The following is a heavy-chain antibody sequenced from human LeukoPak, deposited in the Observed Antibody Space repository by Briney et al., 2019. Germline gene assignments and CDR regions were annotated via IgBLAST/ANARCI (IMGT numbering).Heavy chain of an antibody. J-gene: IGHJ4*02. CDR3: ARDRNWGCDD. V-gene: IGHV1-46*01. CDR2: INPSGGST. D-gene: IGHD7-27*01. CDR1: GYTFTSYY. Sequence: ASVRVSCKASGYTFTSYYIHWVRQAPGQGLEWMGIINPSGGSTNYAQNFQGRVTVTSDTSTSTVYMELSSLRSEDTAVYYCARDRNWGCDDWGQGTLVTVSS.